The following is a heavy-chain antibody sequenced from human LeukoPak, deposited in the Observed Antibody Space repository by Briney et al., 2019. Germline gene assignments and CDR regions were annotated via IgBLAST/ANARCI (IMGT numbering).Heavy chain of an antibody. Sequence: AGGSLRLSCAASGFTVSSNHMSWVGKAPGKGLEWVSVIYSGGSTDYADSVKGRFTISRDNSKNTLYLQMNSLRAEDTAVYHCARGPAGYNWGQGTLVTVSS. D-gene: IGHD1-1*01. CDR1: GFTVSSNH. J-gene: IGHJ4*02. V-gene: IGHV3-53*01. CDR3: ARGPAGYN. CDR2: IYSGGST.